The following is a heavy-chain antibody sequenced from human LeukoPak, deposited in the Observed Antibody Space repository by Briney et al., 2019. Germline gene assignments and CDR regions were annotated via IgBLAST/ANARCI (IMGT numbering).Heavy chain of an antibody. D-gene: IGHD4-17*01. V-gene: IGHV4-4*02. CDR3: ARGRILYGDYRRGGDHFQH. CDR2: IYHSGST. Sequence: SETLSLTCAVSGGSISSSNWWSWVRQPPGKGLEWIGEIYHSGSTNYNPSLKSRVTISVDTSKNQFSLKLSSVTAADTAVYYCARGRILYGDYRRGGDHFQHWGQGTLVTVSS. J-gene: IGHJ1*01. CDR1: GGSISSSNW.